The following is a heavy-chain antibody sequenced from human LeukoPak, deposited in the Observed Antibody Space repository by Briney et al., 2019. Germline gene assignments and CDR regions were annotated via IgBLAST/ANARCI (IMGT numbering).Heavy chain of an antibody. J-gene: IGHJ6*02. CDR1: GGTFISYA. D-gene: IGHD2-2*01. CDR3: ARQYCSSTSCIAYYYYYYGMDV. Sequence: SVKVSCKASGGTFISYAISWVRQAPGQGLEWMGGIIPIFGTANYAQKFQGRVTITADESASTAYMELSSLRSEDTAVYYCARQYCSSTSCIAYYYYYYGMDVWGQGTTVTVSS. V-gene: IGHV1-69*13. CDR2: IIPIFGTA.